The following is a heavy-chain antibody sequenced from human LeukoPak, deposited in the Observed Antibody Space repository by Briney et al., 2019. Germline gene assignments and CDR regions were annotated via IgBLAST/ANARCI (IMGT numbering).Heavy chain of an antibody. Sequence: GGSLRLSCAASGFTSTKYAMNWVRQAPGKGLEWVSVLIGSSGSTDYADSVKGRFTMSRDISKNTLFLQMNGLRAEDTAIYYCAKGAYDYIEIAYFDSWGQGTLVTVSS. CDR3: AKGAYDYIEIAYFDS. CDR1: GFTSTKYA. J-gene: IGHJ4*02. CDR2: LIGSSGST. V-gene: IGHV3-23*01. D-gene: IGHD5-12*01.